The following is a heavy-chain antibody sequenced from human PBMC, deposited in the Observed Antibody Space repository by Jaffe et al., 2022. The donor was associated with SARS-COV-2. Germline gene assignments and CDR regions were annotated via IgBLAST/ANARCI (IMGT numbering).Heavy chain of an antibody. CDR3: ARDTGAVAVDAI. CDR2: ISSSSSYI. V-gene: IGHV3-21*01. CDR1: GFTFSSYS. J-gene: IGHJ3*02. D-gene: IGHD6-19*01. Sequence: EVQLVESGGGLVKPGGSLRLSCAASGFTFSSYSMNWVRQAPGKGLEWVSSISSSSSYIYYADSVKGRFTISRDNAKNSLYLQMNSLRAEDTAVYYCARDTGAVAVDAIWGQGTMVTVSS.